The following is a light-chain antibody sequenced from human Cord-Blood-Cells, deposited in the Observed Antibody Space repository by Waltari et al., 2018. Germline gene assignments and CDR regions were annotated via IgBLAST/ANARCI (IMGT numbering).Light chain of an antibody. CDR3: QAWDSSTAV. CDR1: KLGDKY. Sequence: SYELTQPPSVSVSPGQTASITCSGAKLGDKYACWYQQKPGQSPVLVIYQDSQRPSGNPERFSGSNSGNTATLTISGTQAMDEADYYCQAWDSSTAVFGGGTKLTVL. V-gene: IGLV3-1*01. J-gene: IGLJ3*02. CDR2: QDS.